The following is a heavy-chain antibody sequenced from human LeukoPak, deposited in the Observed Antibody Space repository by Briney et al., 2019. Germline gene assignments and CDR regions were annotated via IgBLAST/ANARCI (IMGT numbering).Heavy chain of an antibody. V-gene: IGHV5-51*01. CDR3: ARHYPGGDYFIDY. J-gene: IGHJ4*02. D-gene: IGHD4-17*01. CDR1: GYSFTSYL. Sequence: GESLKISCKGSGYSFTSYLIGWVRQMPGKGLELVGIIYPDYSDTRYSPSFQDQVTISADKSISTAYLQWSSLKASDTAMYYCARHYPGGDYFIDYWGQGTLVTVSS. CDR2: IYPDYSDT.